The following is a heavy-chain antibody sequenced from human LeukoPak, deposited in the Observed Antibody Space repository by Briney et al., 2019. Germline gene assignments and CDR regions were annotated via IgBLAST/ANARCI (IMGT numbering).Heavy chain of an antibody. CDR2: IYYSGST. V-gene: IGHV4-30-4*01. CDR1: GGSISSGDYY. J-gene: IGHJ4*02. D-gene: IGHD1-26*01. Sequence: PSETLSLTCTVSGGSISSGDYYWSWIRQPPGEGLEWVGYIYYSGSTYYNPSLKSRVTISVDTSKNQFSLKLSSVTAADTAVYYCARSKGATPDYWGQGTLVTVSS. CDR3: ARSKGATPDY.